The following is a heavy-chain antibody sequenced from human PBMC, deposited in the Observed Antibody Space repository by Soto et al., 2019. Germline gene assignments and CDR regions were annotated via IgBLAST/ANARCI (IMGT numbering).Heavy chain of an antibody. CDR2: MNPNSGNT. V-gene: IGHV1-8*01. J-gene: IGHJ5*02. D-gene: IGHD3-3*01. CDR3: ARGQTKRKIFGVVISPRWFDP. CDR1: GYTFTSYD. Sequence: APVKVSCKASGYTFTSYDINWVRQATGQGLEWMGWMNPNSGNTGYAQKFQGRVTMTRNTSISTAYMELSSLRSEDTAVYYCARGQTKRKIFGVVISPRWFDPWGQGTLVTVSS.